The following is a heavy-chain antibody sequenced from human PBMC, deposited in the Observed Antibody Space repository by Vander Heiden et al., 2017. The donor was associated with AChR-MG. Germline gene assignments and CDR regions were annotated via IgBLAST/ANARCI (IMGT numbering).Heavy chain of an antibody. CDR2: IWYDGSNK. Sequence: QVQLVESGGGVVQPGRSLRLSCAASGFTFSRYGRHWVRQAPGKGLEWVAVIWYDGSNKYYADSVKGRFTISRDNSKNTLYLQMNSLRAEDTAVYYCARDRGRTTVTTLIYYYYYMDVWGKGTTVTVSS. D-gene: IGHD4-17*01. V-gene: IGHV3-33*01. J-gene: IGHJ6*03. CDR3: ARDRGRTTVTTLIYYYYYMDV. CDR1: GFTFSRYG.